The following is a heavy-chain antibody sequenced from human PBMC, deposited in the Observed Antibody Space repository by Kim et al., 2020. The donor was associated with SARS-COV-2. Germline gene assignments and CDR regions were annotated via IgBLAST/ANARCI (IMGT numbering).Heavy chain of an antibody. Sequence: NYSPSFQGHVTISADKSISTAYLQWSSLKASDTAMYYCARLSAARAAMDVWGQGTTVTVSS. CDR3: ARLSAARAAMDV. D-gene: IGHD6-6*01. J-gene: IGHJ6*02. V-gene: IGHV5-10-1*01.